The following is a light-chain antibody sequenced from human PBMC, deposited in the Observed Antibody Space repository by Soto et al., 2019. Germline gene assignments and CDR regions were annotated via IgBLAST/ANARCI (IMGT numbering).Light chain of an antibody. Sequence: QLTQSPSSLSASVGDRVTITCRASQDISRYLAWYQQRAGKAPKLLIYGASTLLSGVPSRFSGSGSGTEFTLTISSLQPEDFATYHCQQLQRTPFTFGPGTTVDV. J-gene: IGKJ3*01. CDR1: QDISRY. CDR2: GAS. CDR3: QQLQRTPFT. V-gene: IGKV1-9*01.